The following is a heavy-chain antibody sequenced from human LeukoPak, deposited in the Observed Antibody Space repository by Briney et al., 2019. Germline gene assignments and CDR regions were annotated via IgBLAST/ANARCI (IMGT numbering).Heavy chain of an antibody. CDR2: IIPNSGGT. D-gene: IGHD6-13*01. J-gene: IGHJ5*02. Sequence: GASVKVSCKASGYTFTGYYIHWVRQAPGQGLEWMGRIIPNSGGTNYAQKFQGRVTMTRDTSISTAYMELSSLRSEDTAVYYCARASSSWSIGDWFDPWGQGTLVTVSS. CDR3: ARASSSWSIGDWFDP. V-gene: IGHV1-2*06. CDR1: GYTFTGYY.